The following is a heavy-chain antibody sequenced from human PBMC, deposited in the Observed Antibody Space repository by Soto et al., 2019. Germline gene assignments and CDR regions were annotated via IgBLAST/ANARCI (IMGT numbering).Heavy chain of an antibody. CDR2: INAGNGNT. D-gene: IGHD3-3*01. Sequence: ASVKVSCKASGYTFTSYAMHWVRQAPGQRLEWMGWINAGNGNTKYSLKFQGRVTITRGTSASTAYMELSSLRSEDTAVFYFARDRGLTIFGVVISDFDYWGQGTLVTVSS. V-gene: IGHV1-3*01. CDR3: ARDRGLTIFGVVISDFDY. CDR1: GYTFTSYA. J-gene: IGHJ4*02.